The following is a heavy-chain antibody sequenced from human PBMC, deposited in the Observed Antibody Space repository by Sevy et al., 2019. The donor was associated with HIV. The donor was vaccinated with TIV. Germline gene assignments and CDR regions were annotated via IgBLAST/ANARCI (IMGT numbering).Heavy chain of an antibody. V-gene: IGHV3-23*01. CDR2: VSGSGIDT. CDR3: ARGIGELLGYYYHYIDV. D-gene: IGHD3-10*01. Sequence: GGSLRLSCAASGFTFRIYAMTWVRQAPGKGLQWVSTVSGSGIDTYYADSVKGRFTISRDNSNNTLYLQMNSLRADDTAVYYCARGIGELLGYYYHYIDVWGKGTTVTVSS. J-gene: IGHJ6*03. CDR1: GFTFRIYA.